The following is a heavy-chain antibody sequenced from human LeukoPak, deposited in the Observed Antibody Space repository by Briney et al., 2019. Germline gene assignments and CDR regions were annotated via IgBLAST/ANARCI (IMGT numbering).Heavy chain of an antibody. CDR1: GGSISSSNW. CDR3: ARLAIAVTPYYFDF. V-gene: IGHV4-4*02. CDR2: IYHSGST. D-gene: IGHD6-19*01. Sequence: SGTLSLTCAVSGGSISSSNWWSWVRQPPGKGLEWIGEIYHSGSTNYNPSLKSRVTISVDKSKNQFSLKLSSVTAADTAVYYCARLAIAVTPYYFDFWGQGTLVTVSS. J-gene: IGHJ4*02.